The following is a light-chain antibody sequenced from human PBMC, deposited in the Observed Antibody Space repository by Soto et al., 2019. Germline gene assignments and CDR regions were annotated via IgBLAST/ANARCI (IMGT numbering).Light chain of an antibody. CDR2: DAS. Sequence: PMTQSPSSLSASVGDRVPLTCRASQSISSFLNWYRQKPGKAPKLLIYDASSLESGVPSRFSGSGSGTEFTLTISSLQPDDFATYYCQQYNSYWTFGQGTKVDIK. V-gene: IGKV1-5*01. CDR1: QSISSF. CDR3: QQYNSYWT. J-gene: IGKJ1*01.